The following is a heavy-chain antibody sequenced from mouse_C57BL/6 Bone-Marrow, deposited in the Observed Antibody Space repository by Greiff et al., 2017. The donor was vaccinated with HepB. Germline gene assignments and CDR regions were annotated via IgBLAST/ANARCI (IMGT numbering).Heavy chain of an antibody. CDR3: ARGGLRRRGAY. V-gene: IGHV14-4*01. Sequence: EVELQQAGAELVRPGASVKLSCTASGFNIKDDYMHWVKQRPEQGLEWIGWIDPENGDTEYASKFQGKATITADTSSSTAYMQLSSLTSEDSAVYYCARGGLRRRGAYWGQGTLVTVSA. CDR2: IDPENGDT. J-gene: IGHJ3*01. D-gene: IGHD2-4*01. CDR1: GFNIKDDY.